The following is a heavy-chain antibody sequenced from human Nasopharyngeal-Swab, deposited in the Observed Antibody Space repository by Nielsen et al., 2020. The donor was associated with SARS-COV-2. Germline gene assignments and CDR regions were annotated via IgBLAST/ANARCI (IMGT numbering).Heavy chain of an antibody. CDR3: ASHLSYYDRSGYFSEGFDY. V-gene: IGHV3-7*01. D-gene: IGHD3-22*01. J-gene: IGHJ4*02. Sequence: GESLKISCAASGFTFSNYWMGWVRQVPGKGLEWVANIKQDGSEKYYLDSVRGRFTISRDNAKNSLFLQMNSLRAEDTAVYYCASHLSYYDRSGYFSEGFDYWGQGTLVTVSS. CDR2: IKQDGSEK. CDR1: GFTFSNYW.